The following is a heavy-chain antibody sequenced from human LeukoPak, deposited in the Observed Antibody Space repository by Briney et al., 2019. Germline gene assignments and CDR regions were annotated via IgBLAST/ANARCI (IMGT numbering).Heavy chain of an antibody. V-gene: IGHV6-1*01. CDR1: GDSVSSNSAA. J-gene: IGHJ4*02. CDR3: ARASVSVVRGVIFDY. D-gene: IGHD3-10*01. CDR2: TYYRSKWYN. Sequence: SQTLSLTCAISGDSVSSNSAAWNWIRQSPSRGLEWLGRTYYRSKWYNDYAVSVKSRITIDPDTSKNQFSLKLTSVTAADTAVYSCARASVSVVRGVIFDYWGQGTLVTVSS.